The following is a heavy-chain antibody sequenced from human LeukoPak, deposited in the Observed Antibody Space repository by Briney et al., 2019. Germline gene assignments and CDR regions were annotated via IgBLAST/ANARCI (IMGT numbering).Heavy chain of an antibody. CDR3: ASHRLNA. J-gene: IGHJ5*02. Sequence: GASVKVSCKASGYTFTSYYMHWVRQAPGQGLEWMGCIKSNNGGTDYAQKFQGRVTMTRDTSINTAYMELSGLRSDDTALYYCASHRLNAWGQGTLVTVSS. CDR1: GYTFTSYY. V-gene: IGHV1-2*02. D-gene: IGHD3-16*01. CDR2: IKSNNGGT.